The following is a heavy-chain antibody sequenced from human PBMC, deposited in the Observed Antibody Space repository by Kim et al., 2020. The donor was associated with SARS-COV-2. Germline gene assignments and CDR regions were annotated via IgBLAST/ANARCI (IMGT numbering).Heavy chain of an antibody. D-gene: IGHD6-13*01. Sequence: GGNEKGYVDFVKSRFTVSRDNAKNSLYLQVDSQRAEDTAVYYCAKAGYDVWGKGTTVTVSS. CDR3: AKAGYDV. V-gene: IGHV3-7*01. CDR2: GGNEK. J-gene: IGHJ6*04.